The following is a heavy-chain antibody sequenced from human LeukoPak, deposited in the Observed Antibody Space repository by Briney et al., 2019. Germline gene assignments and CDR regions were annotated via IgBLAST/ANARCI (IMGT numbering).Heavy chain of an antibody. Sequence: PWASVRVSCKVSGYTLTELSMHWVRQAPGKGLEWMGGFDPEDGETIYAQKFQGRVTTTEDTSTDTAYMELSSLRSEDTAVYYCAPLGGSSSVDPNWFDPWGQGTLVTVSS. CDR1: GYTLTELS. J-gene: IGHJ5*02. CDR3: APLGGSSSVDPNWFDP. D-gene: IGHD6-13*01. V-gene: IGHV1-24*01. CDR2: FDPEDGET.